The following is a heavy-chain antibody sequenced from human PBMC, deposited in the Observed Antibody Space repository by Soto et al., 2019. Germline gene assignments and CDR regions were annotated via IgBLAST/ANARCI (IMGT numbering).Heavy chain of an antibody. J-gene: IGHJ4*02. CDR1: TSNLKNYA. D-gene: IGHD3-16*01. Sequence: LRLSCVDSTSNLKNYAMAWVRQAPGKGLEWVSALTDTGGSTYYAASVKGRFTISRDNSRNTLFLQMDRLRVDDTAVYYCAKIKGAITFLHFDAWGQGTLVTVSS. V-gene: IGHV3-23*01. CDR3: AKIKGAITFLHFDA. CDR2: LTDTGGST.